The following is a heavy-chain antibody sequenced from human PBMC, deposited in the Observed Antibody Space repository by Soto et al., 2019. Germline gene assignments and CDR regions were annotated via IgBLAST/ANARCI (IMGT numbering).Heavy chain of an antibody. CDR3: AREGDGYNFGAVH. CDR2: IIPKLGSA. CDR1: GGGNLRDYR. Sequence: QVQLVQSGAEVQEPGSSVKVSCKASGGGNLRDYRTTWVRRAPGQGLEWMGGIIPKLGSANYAQNFQGRVTVTADESTNTVYMELRSLRSDDTAVYYCAREGDGYNFGAVHWGQGTPVTVSS. D-gene: IGHD2-21*01. J-gene: IGHJ4*02. V-gene: IGHV1-69*01.